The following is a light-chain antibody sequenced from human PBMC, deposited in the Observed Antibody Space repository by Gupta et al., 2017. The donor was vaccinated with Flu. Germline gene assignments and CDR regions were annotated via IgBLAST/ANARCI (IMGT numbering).Light chain of an antibody. CDR2: VKN. V-gene: IGLV3-19*01. Sequence: SSELTKDIALSVAFSQTGGINYQCDSLRSYYASWYQQKPGPGPVLIIYVKNDRPSAIPDRFSGSSSGNTASLTITGSQAEDEADYYCNSRDSTSNHLDVVFGGGTKLTVL. CDR3: NSRDSTSNHLDVV. CDR1: SLRSYY. J-gene: IGLJ2*01.